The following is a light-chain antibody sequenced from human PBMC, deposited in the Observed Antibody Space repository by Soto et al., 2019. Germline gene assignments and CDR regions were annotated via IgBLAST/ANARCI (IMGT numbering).Light chain of an antibody. CDR1: SSDVGGYNY. Sequence: QSVLTQPRSVSGSPGQSVAISCTGTSSDVGGYNYVSWYQQHPGKAPKLMIYDVNKRPSGVPDRFSGSKSGNMASLTISGLQAEDEADYYCCSFAGDPYVFGTGTKLTVL. V-gene: IGLV2-11*01. J-gene: IGLJ1*01. CDR2: DVN. CDR3: CSFAGDPYV.